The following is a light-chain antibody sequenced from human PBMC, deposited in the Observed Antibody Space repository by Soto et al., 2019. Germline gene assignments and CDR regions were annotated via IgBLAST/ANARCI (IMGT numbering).Light chain of an antibody. CDR1: QSVTSTY. V-gene: IGKV3-20*01. Sequence: EIVLTQSPGTLSLSPGDRATLSCRASQSVTSTYLAWYQQEPGQAPRLLIYGASSRATGIPDRFSGSGSGTDFTLTISRLEPEDFAVYYCQQYGISHRTFGQGTKVEIK. J-gene: IGKJ1*01. CDR2: GAS. CDR3: QQYGISHRT.